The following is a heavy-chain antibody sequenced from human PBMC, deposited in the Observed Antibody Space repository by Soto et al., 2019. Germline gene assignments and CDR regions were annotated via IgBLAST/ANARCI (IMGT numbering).Heavy chain of an antibody. CDR1: GFTFSSYA. D-gene: IGHD3-22*01. CDR3: ARARYYDSSGYWGGLDW. J-gene: IGHJ4*02. CDR2: ISYDGSNK. Sequence: PGGSLRLSCAASGFTFSSYAMHWVRQAPGKGLEWVAVISYDGSNKYYADSVKGRFTISRDNSKNTLYLQTNSLRAEDTAVYYCARARYYDSSGYWGGLDWWGQGTLVTVSS. V-gene: IGHV3-30-3*01.